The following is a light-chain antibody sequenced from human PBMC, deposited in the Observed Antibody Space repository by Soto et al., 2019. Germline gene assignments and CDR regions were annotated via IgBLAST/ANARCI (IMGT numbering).Light chain of an antibody. CDR2: WAS. V-gene: IGKV4-1*01. Sequence: DIVMTQSPDSLAVSLGERATINCKSSQSVLYSSNNKHYLAWYQQKPGQPPKLLIYWASTRESGVPDRFSGSGSGTDFTLTISSLQAEDVAVYYCKQYYSTPITFGQGTRLEIK. CDR1: QSVLYSSNNKHY. J-gene: IGKJ5*01. CDR3: KQYYSTPIT.